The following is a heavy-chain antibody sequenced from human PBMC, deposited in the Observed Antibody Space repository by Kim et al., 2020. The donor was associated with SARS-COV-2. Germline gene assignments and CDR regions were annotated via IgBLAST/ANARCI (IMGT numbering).Heavy chain of an antibody. CDR2: ISYDGSNK. CDR3: ARDYETVDIVAAHFDY. D-gene: IGHD5-12*01. Sequence: GGSLRLSCAASGFTFSSYAMHWVRQAPGKGLEWVAVISYDGSNKYYADSVKGRFTISRDNSKNTLYLQMNSLRAEDTAVYYCARDYETVDIVAAHFDYWGQGTLVTVSS. V-gene: IGHV3-30*04. J-gene: IGHJ4*02. CDR1: GFTFSSYA.